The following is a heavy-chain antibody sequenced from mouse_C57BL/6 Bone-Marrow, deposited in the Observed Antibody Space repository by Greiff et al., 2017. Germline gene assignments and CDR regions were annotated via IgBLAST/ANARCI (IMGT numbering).Heavy chain of an antibody. V-gene: IGHV2-6*03. D-gene: IGHD1-1*01. CDR1: GFSLTSYG. J-gene: IGHJ3*01. CDR2: IWSDGST. CDR3: ARGDYYGSPWFAY. Sequence: VKLVESGPGLVAPSQRLSITCTVSGFSLTSYGVHWVRQPPGKGLEWLVVIWSDGSTTYNSALKSRLSISKDNSKSQVFLKMNSLQTDDTAMYYCARGDYYGSPWFAYWGQGTLVTVSA.